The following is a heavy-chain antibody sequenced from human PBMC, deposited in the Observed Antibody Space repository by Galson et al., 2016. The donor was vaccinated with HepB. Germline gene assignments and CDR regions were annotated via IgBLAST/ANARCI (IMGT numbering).Heavy chain of an antibody. CDR3: ARLLTCGDSPVSCYWFDP. CDR1: GGTFSTYA. CDR2: LIAIFGAP. J-gene: IGHJ5*02. Sequence: SVKVSCKASGGTFSTYAINWVRQAPGQGLEWMGGLIAIFGAPHYAQNFQGRLSITADESTSTAYMELRSLRPDDTAVYYCARLLTCGDSPVSCYWFDPGGQGTLVTVSS. V-gene: IGHV1-69*13. D-gene: IGHD3-22*01.